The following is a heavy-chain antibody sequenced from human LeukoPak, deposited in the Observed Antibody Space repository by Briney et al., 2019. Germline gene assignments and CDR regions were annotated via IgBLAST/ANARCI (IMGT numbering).Heavy chain of an antibody. CDR2: IIPILGIA. CDR3: ARGLDSGYDHYFDY. Sequence: SVKVSCKASGGTFSSYAISWVRQAPGQGLEWMGRIIPILGIANYAQKFQGRVTITADKSTSTAYMELSSLRSEDTAVYYCARGLDSGYDHYFDYWGQGTLVTVSS. J-gene: IGHJ4*02. V-gene: IGHV1-69*04. CDR1: GGTFSSYA. D-gene: IGHD5-12*01.